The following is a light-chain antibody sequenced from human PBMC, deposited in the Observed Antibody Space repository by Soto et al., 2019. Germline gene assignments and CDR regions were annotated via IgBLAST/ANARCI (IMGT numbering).Light chain of an antibody. CDR3: SAFTGTTYV. J-gene: IGLJ1*01. Sequence: QSALTQPASVSGSPGQSITISCTGSSSDVGGNKYVSWYQQYPGKAPKLMICDVSNRPSGVSNRFSGSKSGNTASLTISGLQAEDEAGYYCSAFTGTTYVFGTGTKHTVL. CDR1: SSDVGGNKY. V-gene: IGLV2-14*01. CDR2: DVS.